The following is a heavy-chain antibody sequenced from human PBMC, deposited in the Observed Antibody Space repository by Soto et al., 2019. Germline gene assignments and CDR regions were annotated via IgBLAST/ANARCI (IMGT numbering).Heavy chain of an antibody. J-gene: IGHJ6*02. CDR1: GGTFSSYA. Sequence: QVQLVQSGAEVKKPGSSVTVSCKASGGTFSSYAISWVRQAPGQGLEWMGRIIPFIGTANYAQKFQGRVKITSDESTSTAYMELTRLRSDDTAVYYCASVVMTTVPAAYYYGMDVWGQGTTVTVSS. CDR2: IIPFIGTA. CDR3: ASVVMTTVPAAYYYGMDV. D-gene: IGHD4-4*01. V-gene: IGHV1-69*18.